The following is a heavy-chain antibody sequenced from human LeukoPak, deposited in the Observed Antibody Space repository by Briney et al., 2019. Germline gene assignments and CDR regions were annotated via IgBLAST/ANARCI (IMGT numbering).Heavy chain of an antibody. D-gene: IGHD6-13*01. Sequence: SQTLSLTSAISGDNVSSISAAWSWIRQSPSRGLEWLGRTYYRSKWYNDYAVSVKSRISLNPDTSKNQFSLQLNSVTPEDTAVYYCARQQMGSFDYWGQGTLVTVSS. J-gene: IGHJ4*02. V-gene: IGHV6-1*01. CDR3: ARQQMGSFDY. CDR2: TYYRSKWYN. CDR1: GDNVSSISAA.